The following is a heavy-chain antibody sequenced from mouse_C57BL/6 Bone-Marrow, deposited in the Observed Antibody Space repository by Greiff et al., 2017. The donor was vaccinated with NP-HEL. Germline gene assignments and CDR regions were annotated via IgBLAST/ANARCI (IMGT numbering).Heavy chain of an antibody. Sequence: VQLQESGPGLVQPSQSLSITCTVSGFSLTSYGVHWVRQSPGKGLEWLGVIWRGGSTDYNAAFMSRLSITKDNSKSQVFFKMNSLQADDTAIYYCAKNGIYYDYDDWYFDVWGTGTTVTVSS. J-gene: IGHJ1*03. V-gene: IGHV2-5*01. CDR3: AKNGIYYDYDDWYFDV. CDR1: GFSLTSYG. CDR2: IWRGGST. D-gene: IGHD2-4*01.